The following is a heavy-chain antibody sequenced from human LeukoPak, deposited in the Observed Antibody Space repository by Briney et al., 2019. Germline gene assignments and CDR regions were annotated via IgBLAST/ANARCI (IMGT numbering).Heavy chain of an antibody. CDR1: GGSISISNYY. CDR2: MSYSGRT. V-gene: IGHV4-39*07. Sequence: SETLSLTCTVSGGSISISNYYWGWIRQPPGKGLEWIGSMSYSGRTYYNPSLKTRVTVSLDTSKNQFSLKLSSVTAADTAVYYCARDETGYSSGFNLNWFDPWGQGTLVTVSS. CDR3: ARDETGYSSGFNLNWFDP. J-gene: IGHJ5*02. D-gene: IGHD6-19*01.